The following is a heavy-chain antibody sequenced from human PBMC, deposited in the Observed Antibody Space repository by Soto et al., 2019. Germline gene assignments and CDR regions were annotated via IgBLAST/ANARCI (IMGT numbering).Heavy chain of an antibody. J-gene: IGHJ6*02. Sequence: PGESLKISCKGSGYSFTSSWISWVRQMPGKGLEWMGIIYPADSDTRYSPSFQGQVTISDDKSISTAYLQWSSLRASDTAMYYCARSSQFASGMDVWGQGTTVTVSS. D-gene: IGHD3-10*01. V-gene: IGHV5-51*01. CDR2: IYPADSDT. CDR1: GYSFTSSW. CDR3: ARSSQFASGMDV.